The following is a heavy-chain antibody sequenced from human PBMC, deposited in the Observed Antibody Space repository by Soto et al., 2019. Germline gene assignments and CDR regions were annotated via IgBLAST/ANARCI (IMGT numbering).Heavy chain of an antibody. D-gene: IGHD3-9*01. Sequence: VGSLRLSCAASGFTFSSYAMRWVRQAPGKGLEWVSAISGSGGSTYYADSVKGRFTISRDNSKNTLYLQMNSLRAEDTAVYYCAKASYDILTGYHLNYFDYWGQGTLVTVSS. CDR3: AKASYDILTGYHLNYFDY. J-gene: IGHJ4*02. CDR1: GFTFSSYA. V-gene: IGHV3-23*01. CDR2: ISGSGGST.